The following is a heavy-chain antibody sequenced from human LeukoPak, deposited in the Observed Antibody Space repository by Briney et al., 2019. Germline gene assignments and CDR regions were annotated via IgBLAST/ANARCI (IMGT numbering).Heavy chain of an antibody. D-gene: IGHD6-6*01. CDR1: GGSISSNNW. CDR3: ARDVGARLPGY. Sequence: TSGTLSLTCAVSGGSISSNNWWSWVRQPPGKGLEWIGELYHSGNTNYNPSLVSRVTISVDKSKNQFSLKLSSVTAADTAVYYCARDVGARLPGYWGQGTLVTVSS. J-gene: IGHJ4*02. V-gene: IGHV4-4*02. CDR2: LYHSGNT.